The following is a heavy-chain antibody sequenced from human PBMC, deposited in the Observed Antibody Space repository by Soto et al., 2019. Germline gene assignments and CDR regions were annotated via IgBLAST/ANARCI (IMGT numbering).Heavy chain of an antibody. CDR3: ARGPDTSTDYYGPFEY. J-gene: IGHJ4*02. CDR2: ISYDGSNK. CDR1: GFTFSSYA. Sequence: GGSLRPSWAVSGFTFSSYAMHLVRQAPGKGLEWVAAISYDGSNKNYADSVKGRFTMSRDNSNNTLSLQMNSMKTEDTAVYYCARGPDTSTDYYGPFEYWGQGILVTVSS. V-gene: IGHV3-30*04. D-gene: IGHD3-9*01.